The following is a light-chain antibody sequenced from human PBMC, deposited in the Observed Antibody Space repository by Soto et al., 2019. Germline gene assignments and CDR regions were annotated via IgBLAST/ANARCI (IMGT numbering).Light chain of an antibody. J-gene: IGKJ1*01. CDR2: AAS. CDR3: QQYNNWPST. V-gene: IGKV3-15*01. CDR1: QSVITN. Sequence: EIVMTQSPSTLSVSPGERSTLSCRASQSVITNLAWYQQKSGQAPRLLIYAASTRATDIPARFSGSGSGTEFTLTISNLQSEDFVVYYCQQYNNWPSTFGQGTKVDIK.